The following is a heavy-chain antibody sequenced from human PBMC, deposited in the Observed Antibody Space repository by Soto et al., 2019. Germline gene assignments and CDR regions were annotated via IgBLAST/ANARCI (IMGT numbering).Heavy chain of an antibody. CDR3: ARDRRRYCRSTSCYRRENYYYYYGMDV. J-gene: IGHJ6*02. CDR2: INSDGSST. D-gene: IGHD2-2*02. CDR1: GFTFSSYW. V-gene: IGHV3-74*01. Sequence: PGGSLRLSCAASGFTFSSYWMHWVRQAPGKGLVWVSRINSDGSSTSYADSVKGRFTISRDNAKNTLYLQMNSLRAEDTAVYYCARDRRRYCRSTSCYRRENYYYYYGMDVWGQGTTVTVSS.